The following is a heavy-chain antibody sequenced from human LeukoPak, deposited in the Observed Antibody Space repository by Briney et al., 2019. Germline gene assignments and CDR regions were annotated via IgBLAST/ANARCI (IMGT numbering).Heavy chain of an antibody. CDR2: ISSSSSTI. V-gene: IGHV3-48*01. CDR3: ARMTQLDY. Sequence: GSLRLSCAASGFTFSSYSMNWVRQAPGKGLEWVSYISSSSSTIYYADSVKGRFTISRDNAKNSLYLQMNSLRAEDTAVYYCARMTQLDYWGQGTLVTVSS. D-gene: IGHD6-13*01. J-gene: IGHJ4*02. CDR1: GFTFSSYS.